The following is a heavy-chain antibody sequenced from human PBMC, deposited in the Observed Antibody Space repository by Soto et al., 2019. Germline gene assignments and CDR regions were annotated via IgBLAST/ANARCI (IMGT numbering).Heavy chain of an antibody. D-gene: IGHD6-13*01. CDR3: ESPAIAAAVSAFDY. V-gene: IGHV4-34*01. J-gene: IGHJ4*02. CDR1: GGSFSGYY. CDR2: INHSGST. Sequence: QVQLQQWGAGLLKPSETLSLTCAVYGGSFSGYYWSWIRQPPGKGLVLIGEINHSGSTNYNTSHNNRVTISLDPTKTQSSLRLTSVTAADTAVYYCESPAIAAAVSAFDYWGQGTLVTVSS.